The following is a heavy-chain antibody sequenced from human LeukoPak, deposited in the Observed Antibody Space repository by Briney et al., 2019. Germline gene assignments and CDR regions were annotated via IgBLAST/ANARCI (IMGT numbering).Heavy chain of an antibody. V-gene: IGHV4-34*01. Sequence: PSETLSLTCAVYGGSFSGYYWSWIRQPPEKGLEWIGEINHSGSTNYNPSLKSRVTISVDTSKNQFSLKLSSVTAADTAVYYCARVVYYGMDVWGQGTTVTVSS. CDR1: GGSFSGYY. CDR2: INHSGST. J-gene: IGHJ6*02. CDR3: ARVVYYGMDV.